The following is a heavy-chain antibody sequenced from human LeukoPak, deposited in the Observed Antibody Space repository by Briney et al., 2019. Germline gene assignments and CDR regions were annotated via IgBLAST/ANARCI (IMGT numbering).Heavy chain of an antibody. CDR2: INHSGRT. D-gene: IGHD2-2*01. V-gene: IGHV4-34*01. CDR1: GGSFSGYY. CDR3: ARTYCSSTSCYEIDY. J-gene: IGHJ4*02. Sequence: SETLSLTCAVYGGSFSGYYWSWIRQPPGKGLEWIGEINHSGRTNYNPSLKSRVTISVDTSKNQFSLKLSSVTAADTAVYYCARTYCSSTSCYEIDYWGQGTLVTVSS.